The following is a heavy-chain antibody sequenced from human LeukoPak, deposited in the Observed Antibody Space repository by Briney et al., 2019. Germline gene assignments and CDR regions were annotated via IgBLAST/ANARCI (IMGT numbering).Heavy chain of an antibody. CDR2: IKSKTDGGTT. CDR3: TTDPFRWVTAIRSGYDAFDI. V-gene: IGHV3-15*01. J-gene: IGHJ3*02. CDR1: GFTFSSYS. D-gene: IGHD2-21*02. Sequence: GGSLRLSCAASGFTFSSYSMSWVRQAPGKGLEWVGRIKSKTDGGTTDYAAPVKGRFTISRDDSKNTLYLQMNSLKTEDTAVYYCTTDPFRWVTAIRSGYDAFDIWGQGTMVTVSS.